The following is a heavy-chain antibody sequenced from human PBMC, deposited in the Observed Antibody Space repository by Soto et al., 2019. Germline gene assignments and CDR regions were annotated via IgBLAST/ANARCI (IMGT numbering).Heavy chain of an antibody. CDR2: IKSKTDGGTT. V-gene: IGHV3-15*01. CDR3: TSQGGYSSGWYYYGMDV. J-gene: IGHJ6*02. D-gene: IGHD6-19*01. Sequence: GSLRLSCAASGFTFSNAWMSWVRQAPGKGLEWVGRIKSKTDGGTTDYAAPVKGRFTISRDDSKNTLYLQMNSLKTEDTAVYYCTSQGGYSSGWYYYGMDVWGQGTTVTVS. CDR1: GFTFSNAW.